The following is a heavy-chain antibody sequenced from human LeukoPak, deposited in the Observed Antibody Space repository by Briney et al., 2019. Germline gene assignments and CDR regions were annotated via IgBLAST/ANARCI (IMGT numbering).Heavy chain of an antibody. Sequence: PGGSLRLSCAASGFTFSSYGMHWVRQAPGKGLEWVAVISYDGSNKYYADSVKGRFTIPRDNSKNTLYLQMNSLRAEDTAVYYCARDRPYSGSYGAFDIWGQGTMVTVSS. J-gene: IGHJ3*02. D-gene: IGHD1-26*01. CDR3: ARDRPYSGSYGAFDI. V-gene: IGHV3-30*03. CDR2: ISYDGSNK. CDR1: GFTFSSYG.